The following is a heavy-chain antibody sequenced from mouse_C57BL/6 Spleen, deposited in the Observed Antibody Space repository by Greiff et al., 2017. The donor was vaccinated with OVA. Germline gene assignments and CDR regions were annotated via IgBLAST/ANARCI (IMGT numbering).Heavy chain of an antibody. CDR1: GFTFSSYA. CDR2: ISSGGEYI. V-gene: IGHV5-9-1*02. D-gene: IGHD4-1*02. J-gene: IGHJ3*01. Sequence: EVQLVESGEGLVKPGGSLKLSCAASGFTFSSYAMSWVRQTPEKRLEWVAYISSGGEYIYYAATVKGRFTISRDNARNTLYLQMSSLKSEDTAMYYCTRATTGGFFAYWGQGTLVTVSA. CDR3: TRATTGGFFAY.